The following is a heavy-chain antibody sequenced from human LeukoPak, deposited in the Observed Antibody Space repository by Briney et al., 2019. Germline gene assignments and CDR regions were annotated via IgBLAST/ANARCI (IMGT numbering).Heavy chain of an antibody. D-gene: IGHD1/OR15-1a*01. CDR3: ARNNDMDV. V-gene: IGHV3-21*01. Sequence: PGGSLRLFCAASGFTFSDYGMNWVRQAPGKGPEWVSSISGASTYIYYADSVKGRFTISRDNAKNSLYLQMNSLRAEDTAVYYCARNNDMDVWGQGTTVIVSS. J-gene: IGHJ6*02. CDR1: GFTFSDYG. CDR2: ISGASTYI.